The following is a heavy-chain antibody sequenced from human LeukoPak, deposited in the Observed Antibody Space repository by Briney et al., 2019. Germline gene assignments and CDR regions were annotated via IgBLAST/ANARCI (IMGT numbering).Heavy chain of an antibody. J-gene: IGHJ3*01. CDR2: VSGGGAKR. Sequence: GGSLRLSCSASGFIFDNFAMNWVRQAPGKGLEWVSYVSGGGAKRHYSASVKGRFTISRDNSKNTLYLETNSLRAEDTAMYYCAKCSANYYNDAFDVWGRGTMVTVSS. CDR1: GFIFDNFA. V-gene: IGHV3-23*01. CDR3: AKCSANYYNDAFDV. D-gene: IGHD3-10*02.